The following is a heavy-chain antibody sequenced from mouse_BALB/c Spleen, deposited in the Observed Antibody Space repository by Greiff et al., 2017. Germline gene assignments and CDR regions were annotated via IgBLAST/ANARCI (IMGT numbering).Heavy chain of an antibody. CDR3: TRAPYYYGSSPFAY. D-gene: IGHD1-1*01. J-gene: IGHJ3*01. CDR2: IDPETGGT. V-gene: IGHV1-15*01. Sequence: QVQLQQSGAELVRPGASVTLSCKASGYTFTDYEMHWVKQTPVHGLEWIGAIDPETGGTAYNQKFKGKATLTADKSSSTAYMELRSLTSEDSAVYYCTRAPYYYGSSPFAYWGQGTLVTVSA. CDR1: GYTFTDYE.